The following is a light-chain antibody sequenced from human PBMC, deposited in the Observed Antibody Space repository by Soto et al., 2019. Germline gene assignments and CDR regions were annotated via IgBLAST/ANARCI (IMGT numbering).Light chain of an antibody. CDR2: GAF. CDR3: HQYATPSYT. J-gene: IGKJ2*01. Sequence: EIVLTQSPGTLSLSPGVRASLSCRASQSVSSNSLAWYQQKPGQPPRLLISGAFSRATGIPDRFSGSGSETDFTLTISRLEPEDFAVYYCHQYATPSYTFGQGTKLEI. CDR1: QSVSSNS. V-gene: IGKV3-20*01.